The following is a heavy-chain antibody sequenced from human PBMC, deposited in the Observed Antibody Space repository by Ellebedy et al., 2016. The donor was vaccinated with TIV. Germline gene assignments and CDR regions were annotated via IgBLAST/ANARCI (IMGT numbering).Heavy chain of an antibody. V-gene: IGHV1-8*01. J-gene: IGHJ6*02. CDR2: MNPNSGNT. D-gene: IGHD2-15*01. CDR3: ARGGGSEGRYYYYGMDV. CDR1: GYTFSNYD. Sequence: AASVKVSCKASGYTFSNYDINWVRQATGQGLEWMGWMNPNSGNTGYAQKFQDRVTMTRNTSISTAYMELSSLRSEDTAVYYCARGGGSEGRYYYYGMDVWGQGTTVTVSS.